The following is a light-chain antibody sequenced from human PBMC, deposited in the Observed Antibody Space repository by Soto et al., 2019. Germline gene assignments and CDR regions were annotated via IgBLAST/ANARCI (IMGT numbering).Light chain of an antibody. J-gene: IGKJ4*01. CDR1: QSLRHSNGHXY. V-gene: IGKV2-28*01. CDR3: MHALQKPLT. Sequence: DIVMTQSPLSLPVTPGEPASISCRSSQSLRHSNGHXYLDWYLQKPGQSPQLLIYLGSNTASGAPDGLRGSGTGTDFPVKISRVESEDVGVYYCMHALQKPLTIGGGTKVDIK. CDR2: LGS.